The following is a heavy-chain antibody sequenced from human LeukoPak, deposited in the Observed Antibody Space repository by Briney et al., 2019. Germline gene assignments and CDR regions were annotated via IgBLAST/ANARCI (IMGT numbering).Heavy chain of an antibody. Sequence: PSETLSLTCAVSGGSFSDYYWSWIRQPPGKGLEWIGEINHSGSTNYKPSLKSRVTISLDTSKSQFSLKLSPVTAADTAVYYCATLRTIKPGVKDAFDIWGQGTLVTVSS. D-gene: IGHD4/OR15-4a*01. J-gene: IGHJ3*02. CDR1: GGSFSDYY. CDR3: ATLRTIKPGVKDAFDI. CDR2: INHSGST. V-gene: IGHV4-34*01.